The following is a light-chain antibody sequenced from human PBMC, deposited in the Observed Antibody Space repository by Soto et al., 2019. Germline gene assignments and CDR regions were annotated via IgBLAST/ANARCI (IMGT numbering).Light chain of an antibody. J-gene: IGLJ3*02. Sequence: QSVLTQPPSASATPVQRVTISCSGGSSNVGSNTVNWYQQLPGTAPKLLIYSNNQRRSGVPDLFSGSRSGNAASLDISVLQSEDEADYYCARWEDRLNGGVFGGGTKLTVL. CDR1: SSNVGSNT. CDR2: SNN. V-gene: IGLV1-44*01. CDR3: ARWEDRLNGGV.